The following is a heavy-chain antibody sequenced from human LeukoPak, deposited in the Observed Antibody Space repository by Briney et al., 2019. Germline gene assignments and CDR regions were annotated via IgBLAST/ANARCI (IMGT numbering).Heavy chain of an antibody. J-gene: IGHJ6*02. CDR3: ARGYCSSTSCYMDV. D-gene: IGHD2-2*01. Sequence: ASVKVSCKASGHTSTTYAIHWVRQAPGQGLEWMGWINAGNGNIKYSQKLQGRVTINGDTSASTAYMELSSLRSEDTAVYYCARGYCSSTSCYMDVRGQGTTVT. CDR1: GHTSTTYA. CDR2: INAGNGNI. V-gene: IGHV1-3*01.